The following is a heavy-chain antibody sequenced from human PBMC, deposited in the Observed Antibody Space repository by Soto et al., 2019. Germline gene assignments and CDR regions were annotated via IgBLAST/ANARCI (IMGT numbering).Heavy chain of an antibody. V-gene: IGHV4-39*01. CDR1: GGSISSSSYY. CDR2: IYYSGST. D-gene: IGHD3-10*01. CDR3: ARHVPGSSYRGYYYYMDV. J-gene: IGHJ6*03. Sequence: SQTLSLTCTVSGGSISSSSYYWGWIRQPPGKGLEWIGSIYYSGSTYYNPSLKSRVTISVDTSKNQFSLKLSSVTAADTAVYYFARHVPGSSYRGYYYYMDVWGKGTTVTVSS.